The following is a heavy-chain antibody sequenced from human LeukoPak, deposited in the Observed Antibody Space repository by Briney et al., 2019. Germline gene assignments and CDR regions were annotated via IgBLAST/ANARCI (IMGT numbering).Heavy chain of an antibody. V-gene: IGHV4-59*01. J-gene: IGHJ4*02. D-gene: IGHD5-18*01. Sequence: SETLSLTCTVSGGSISSYYWSWIRQPPEKGLEWIGYIYYSGSTNYNPSLKSRVTISVDTSKNQFSLKLSSVTAADTAVYYCARDLEYSYGYFDYWGQGTLVTVSS. CDR2: IYYSGST. CDR3: ARDLEYSYGYFDY. CDR1: GGSISSYY.